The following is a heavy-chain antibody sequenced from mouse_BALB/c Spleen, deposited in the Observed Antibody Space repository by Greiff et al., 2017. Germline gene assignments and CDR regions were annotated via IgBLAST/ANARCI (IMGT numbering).Heavy chain of an antibody. D-gene: IGHD4-1*01. CDR2: ISYSGST. J-gene: IGHJ2*01. Sequence: EVKLVESGPSLVKPSQTLSLTCSVTGDSITSGYWNWIRKFPGNKLEYMGYISYSGSTYYNPSLKSRISITRDTSKNQYYLQLNSVTTEDTATYYCARFSSGTGSYYFDYWGQGTTLTVSS. CDR3: ARFSSGTGSYYFDY. CDR1: GDSITSGY. V-gene: IGHV3-8*02.